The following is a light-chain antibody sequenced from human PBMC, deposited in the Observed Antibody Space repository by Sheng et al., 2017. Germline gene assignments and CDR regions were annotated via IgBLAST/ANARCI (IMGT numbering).Light chain of an antibody. Sequence: EIVLTQSPGTLSLSPGERATLSCRASQSVSANYLAWYQQKPGQAPRLLIYGASSRATGIPDRFSGSESETDFTLTISRLEPEDFAVYYCQQYGSSPLTFGGGTKVEIK. V-gene: IGKV3-20*01. CDR3: QQYGSSPLT. CDR2: GAS. J-gene: IGKJ4*01. CDR1: QSVSANY.